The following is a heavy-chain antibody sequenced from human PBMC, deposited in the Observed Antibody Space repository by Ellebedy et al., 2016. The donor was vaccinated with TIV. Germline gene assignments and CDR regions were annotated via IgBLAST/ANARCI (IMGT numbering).Heavy chain of an antibody. Sequence: GESLKISCAASGFSFRSYWLGWVRPAPGKGLVWVANLHPDGRDQYYVESVKGRFTISRDKANKSLFLQMKSLRVEDTAVYYYARRGSYGDYAVQVNSWFDAWGQGTLVTVSS. CDR3: ARRGSYGDYAVQVNSWFDA. J-gene: IGHJ5*02. V-gene: IGHV3-7*01. CDR1: GFSFRSYW. D-gene: IGHD4-17*01. CDR2: LHPDGRDQ.